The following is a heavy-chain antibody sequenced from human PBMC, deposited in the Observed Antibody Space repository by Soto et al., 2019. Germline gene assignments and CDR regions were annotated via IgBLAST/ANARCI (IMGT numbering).Heavy chain of an antibody. CDR3: ARPPGYVSDWYYFDL. D-gene: IGHD3-9*01. J-gene: IGHJ4*02. Sequence: ASVKVSCKASGYTFTGYYMHWVRQAPGQGFEWMGRISPKSGGTNYAQKFQGRVTMTWDTSLNTAYMELSSLMFEDTAVYYCARPPGYVSDWYYFDLWGQGTLVTVSS. CDR1: GYTFTGYY. CDR2: ISPKSGGT. V-gene: IGHV1-2*02.